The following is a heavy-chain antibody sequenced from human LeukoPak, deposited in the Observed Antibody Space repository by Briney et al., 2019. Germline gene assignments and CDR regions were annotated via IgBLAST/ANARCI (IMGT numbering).Heavy chain of an antibody. J-gene: IGHJ3*02. CDR1: GYTFTSYG. CDR3: ARDYGNQWLPDDAFDI. D-gene: IGHD6-19*01. CDR2: ISAYNGNT. V-gene: IGHV1-18*01. Sequence: ASVKVSCKASGYTFTSYGISWVRQAPGQGLEWMGWISAYNGNTNYAQKLQGRVTMTTDTSTSTAYMELRSLRSDDTAVYYCARDYGNQWLPDDAFDIWGQGTMVTVSS.